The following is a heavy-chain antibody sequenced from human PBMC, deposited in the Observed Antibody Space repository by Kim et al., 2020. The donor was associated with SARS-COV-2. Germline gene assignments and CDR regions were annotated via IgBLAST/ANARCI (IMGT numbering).Heavy chain of an antibody. Sequence: SETLSLTCAVYGGSFSGYYWSWIRQPPGKGLEWIGEINHSGSTNYNPSLKSRVTISVDTSKNQFSLKLSSVTAADTAVYYCARGYYDSSGYYDYWGQGTLVTVSS. J-gene: IGHJ4*02. CDR2: INHSGST. V-gene: IGHV4-34*01. CDR3: ARGYYDSSGYYDY. D-gene: IGHD3-22*01. CDR1: GGSFSGYY.